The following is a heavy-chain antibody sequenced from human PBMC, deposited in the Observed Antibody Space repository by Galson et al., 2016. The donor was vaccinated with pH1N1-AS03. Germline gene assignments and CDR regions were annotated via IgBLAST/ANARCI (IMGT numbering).Heavy chain of an antibody. J-gene: IGHJ4*02. D-gene: IGHD3-16*01. V-gene: IGHV1-69*04. Sequence: SVKVSCKASGGPFSAFVMSWVRQAPGQGLEWMGTITPIVGIPEYAQKFQGRLTISADRSTSTAYMDLSSLTSDDTAVYYCARDLSRLGDYGYWGQGTLVTVSS. CDR1: GGPFSAFV. CDR2: ITPIVGIP. CDR3: ARDLSRLGDYGY.